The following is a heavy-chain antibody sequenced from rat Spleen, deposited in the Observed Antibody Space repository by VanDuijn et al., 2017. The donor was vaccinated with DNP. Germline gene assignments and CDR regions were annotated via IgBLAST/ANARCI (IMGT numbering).Heavy chain of an antibody. CDR2: ISYDGGST. D-gene: IGHD1-2*01. CDR1: GFTFSDYN. Sequence: EVQLVESGGGLVQPGGSLKLSCAASGFTFSDYNMAWVRQAPTKGLEWVAYISYDGGSTNYGDSVKGRFTISRDIAKSTLYLQMNSLRSEYMATDYCARYSLIKRMWDYWGQGVTVTVSS. V-gene: IGHV5-22*01. CDR3: ARYSLIKRMWDY. J-gene: IGHJ2*01.